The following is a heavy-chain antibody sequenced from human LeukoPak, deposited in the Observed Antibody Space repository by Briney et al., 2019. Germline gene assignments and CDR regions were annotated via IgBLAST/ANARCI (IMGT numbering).Heavy chain of an antibody. Sequence: ASVKVSCKASGYTFTSYDINWVRQATGQGLEWMGWMNPNSGNTGYAQKFQGRVTMTRNTSISTAYMELSSLRSEDTAVYYCARAYYDILTHDYWGQGTLVTVSA. J-gene: IGHJ4*02. CDR1: GYTFTSYD. D-gene: IGHD3-9*01. CDR2: MNPNSGNT. CDR3: ARAYYDILTHDY. V-gene: IGHV1-8*01.